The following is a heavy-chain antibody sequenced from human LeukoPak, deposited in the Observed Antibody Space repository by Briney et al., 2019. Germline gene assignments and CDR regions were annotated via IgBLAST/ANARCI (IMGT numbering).Heavy chain of an antibody. CDR1: AFTFSSYE. CDR2: ILGSASTK. V-gene: IGHV3-48*03. J-gene: IGHJ5*02. Sequence: PGWALTLSGAASAFTFSSYEMNWVRLAPGKGLEWLSYILGSASTKQYAGSVRDRFTISRDNDKNDVYRQMNSLRADDTAIYYCVRDGGGAYSGDNRFDPWGQGTLVTVSS. D-gene: IGHD2-21*01. CDR3: VRDGGGAYSGDNRFDP.